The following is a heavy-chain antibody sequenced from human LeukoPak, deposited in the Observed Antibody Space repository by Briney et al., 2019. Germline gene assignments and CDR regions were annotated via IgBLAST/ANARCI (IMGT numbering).Heavy chain of an antibody. Sequence: SETLSLICAVSGGSISSGGYYWSWIRQPPGKGLEWIGYIYHSGSTYYNPSLKSRVTISVDRSKNQFSLKLSSVTAADTAVYYCARGQLERTRGCWFDPWGQGTLVTVSS. V-gene: IGHV4-30-2*01. CDR3: ARGQLERTRGCWFDP. CDR1: GGSISSGGYY. D-gene: IGHD1-1*01. CDR2: IYHSGST. J-gene: IGHJ5*02.